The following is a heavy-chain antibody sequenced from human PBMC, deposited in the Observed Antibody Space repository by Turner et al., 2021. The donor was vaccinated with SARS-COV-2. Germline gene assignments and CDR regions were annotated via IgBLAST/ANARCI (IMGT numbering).Heavy chain of an antibody. Sequence: EVQLVQSGVEVNKPGESLKISCKGSGYSFTSYWIGWVRQMPGKGLEWMGSIYPGDSDSRDSPSVQGQVTISADKSISTACLQWSSLKASDTAMYYCARREARDSSGWYYYGMDVWGQGTTVTVSS. D-gene: IGHD6-19*01. CDR3: ARREARDSSGWYYYGMDV. CDR1: GYSFTSYW. CDR2: IYPGDSDS. J-gene: IGHJ6*02. V-gene: IGHV5-51*01.